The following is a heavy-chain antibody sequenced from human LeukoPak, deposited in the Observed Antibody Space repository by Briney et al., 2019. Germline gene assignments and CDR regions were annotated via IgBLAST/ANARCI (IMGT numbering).Heavy chain of an antibody. V-gene: IGHV3-23*01. D-gene: IGHD6-13*01. CDR2: ISGSGGST. J-gene: IGHJ1*01. CDR3: AKDGIAAAALSYFQH. CDR1: GFTFSSYA. Sequence: GGSLRLSCAASGFTFSSYAMSWVRQAPGKGLEWVSAISGSGGSTYYADSVKGRFTISRDNSKNTPYLQMNSLRAEDTAVYYCAKDGIAAAALSYFQHWGQGTLVTVSS.